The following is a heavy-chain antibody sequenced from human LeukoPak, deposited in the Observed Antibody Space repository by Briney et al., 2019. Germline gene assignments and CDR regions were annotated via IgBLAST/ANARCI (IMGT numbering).Heavy chain of an antibody. Sequence: SETLSLTCTVSGGSISTSSHYWGRIRQPPWKGLEYIGSIYYSGVTYYNSSLKSRVTISVDTSKNQFSLKLSSVTAADTAVYYCASLDRETTVTTGLDYWGQGTLVTVSS. V-gene: IGHV4-39*01. CDR1: GGSISTSSHY. J-gene: IGHJ4*02. CDR3: ASLDRETTVTTGLDY. D-gene: IGHD4-11*01. CDR2: IYYSGVT.